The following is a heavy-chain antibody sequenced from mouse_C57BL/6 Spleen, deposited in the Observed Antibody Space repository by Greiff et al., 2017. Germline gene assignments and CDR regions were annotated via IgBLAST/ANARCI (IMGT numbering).Heavy chain of an antibody. CDR3: TKGYGSSSYYFDY. CDR2: IYPGNSDT. J-gene: IGHJ2*01. Sequence: EVQLQQSGTVLARPGASVKMSCKTSGYTFTSYWMHWVKQRPGQGLEWIGAIYPGNSDTSYNQKFKGKAKLTAVTSASTAYMELSSLTNEDSAVYYCTKGYGSSSYYFDYWGQGTTLTVSS. CDR1: GYTFTSYW. V-gene: IGHV1-5*01. D-gene: IGHD1-1*01.